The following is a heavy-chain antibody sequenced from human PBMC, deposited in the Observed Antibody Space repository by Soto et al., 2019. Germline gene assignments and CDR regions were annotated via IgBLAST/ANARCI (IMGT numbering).Heavy chain of an antibody. V-gene: IGHV4-30-4*01. CDR2: IYYSGST. CDR1: GGSISSGDYY. Sequence: QVQLQESGPGLVKPSQTLSLTCTVSGGSISSGDYYWSWIRQPPGKGLEWIGYIYYSGSTYYNPSLKSRVTISVDTSKNQFSLKLSSVTAADTAVYYCAREGSYYDSLGWFDPWGQGTLVTVSS. J-gene: IGHJ5*02. D-gene: IGHD3-22*01. CDR3: AREGSYYDSLGWFDP.